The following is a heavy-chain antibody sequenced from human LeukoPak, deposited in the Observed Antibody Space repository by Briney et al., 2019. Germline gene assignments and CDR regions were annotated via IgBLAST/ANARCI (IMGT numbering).Heavy chain of an antibody. CDR1: GFAFDSYW. V-gene: IGHV3-7*01. Sequence: GSLRLSSAASGFAFDSYWMSWVRQAPGKGLEWVANIKQDGNEKYYLDSVKGRFTIYRDNAENSLYPQMNSLRAEDTAVYYCTRDPLTQNDYWGQGTLVTVSS. CDR2: IKQDGNEK. D-gene: IGHD1-14*01. CDR3: TRDPLTQNDY. J-gene: IGHJ4*02.